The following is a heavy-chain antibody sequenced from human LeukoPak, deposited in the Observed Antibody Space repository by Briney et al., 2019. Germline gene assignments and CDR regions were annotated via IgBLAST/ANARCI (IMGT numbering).Heavy chain of an antibody. D-gene: IGHD3-9*01. J-gene: IGHJ6*03. CDR1: GGSISSSSYY. CDR3: ARDLGDILTGSYKDV. Sequence: SETLSLTCNVSGGSISSSSYYWGWIRQPPGKGLEWIGSNYYTGTTSYNPSLKSRVTISVDTSKNQFSLQLSSVTAADTAVYFCARDLGDILTGSYKDVWGKGNTVTVAS. V-gene: IGHV4-39*07. CDR2: NYYTGTT.